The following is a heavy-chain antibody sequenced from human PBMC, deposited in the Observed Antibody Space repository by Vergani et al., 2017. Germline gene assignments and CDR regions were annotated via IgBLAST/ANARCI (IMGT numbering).Heavy chain of an antibody. CDR1: GDSITNGGFS. D-gene: IGHD3-10*01. J-gene: IGHJ5*02. V-gene: IGHV4-30-2*01. Sequence: QLQLQESGSGLVKPSQTLSLTCAVSGDSITNGGFSWNWIRQPPGKGPEWIGYIFPSGNSDYNPSLKNRVSISLDKSKNQFSLKLNSVTAADTAVYYCGRVADFYGVGSSRLDLWGQGILVTVSS. CDR3: GRVADFYGVGSSRLDL. CDR2: IFPSGNS.